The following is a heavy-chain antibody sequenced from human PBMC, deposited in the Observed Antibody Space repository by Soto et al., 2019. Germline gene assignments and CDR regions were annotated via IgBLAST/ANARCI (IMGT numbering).Heavy chain of an antibody. V-gene: IGHV1-8*01. CDR3: ARGAPRGVVVVAGRL. J-gene: IGHJ4*02. CDR1: GYTFTSYD. Sequence: ASVKVSCKASGYTFTSYDINWERQATGQWREWMGWMNPNSGNTGYAQKFQGRVTMTRNTSKSTAYMELSSLRSEDTAVYYCARGAPRGVVVVAGRLWGQGTLVTVSS. D-gene: IGHD2-15*01. CDR2: MNPNSGNT.